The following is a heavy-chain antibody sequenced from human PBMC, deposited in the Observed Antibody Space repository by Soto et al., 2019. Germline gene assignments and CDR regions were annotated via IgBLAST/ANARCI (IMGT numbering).Heavy chain of an antibody. CDR1: GYTFTSYG. CDR2: ISAYNGNT. CDR3: AKVVGPTPFYWFNP. V-gene: IGHV1-18*01. D-gene: IGHD1-26*01. J-gene: IGHJ5*02. Sequence: GASVKVSCKASGYTFTSYGISWVRQAPGQGLEWMGWISAYNGNTNYAQKLQGRVTMTTDTSTSTAYMELRSLRSDDTAMYYCAKVVGPTPFYWFNPWGQGTLVTVSS.